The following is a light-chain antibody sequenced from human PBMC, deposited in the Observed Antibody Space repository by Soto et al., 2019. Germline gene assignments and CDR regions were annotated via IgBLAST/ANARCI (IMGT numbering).Light chain of an antibody. Sequence: QSALTQPPSASATPGQGVTISCSGSSVNIGSNYVYWYQQLPGTAPKLLIYSNNQRPSGVPERFSGSKSGTSASLAVSGLQSEDEADYYCAAWDDSLNGYVFGTGTKVTVL. CDR1: SVNIGSNY. V-gene: IGLV1-44*01. J-gene: IGLJ1*01. CDR3: AAWDDSLNGYV. CDR2: SNN.